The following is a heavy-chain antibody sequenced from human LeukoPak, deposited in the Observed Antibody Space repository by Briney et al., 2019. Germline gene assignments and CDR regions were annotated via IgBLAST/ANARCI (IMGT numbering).Heavy chain of an antibody. Sequence: PGGSLRLTCAASGFTFSNARMSWVRQAPGKGLEWVGRIKSKTDGGTTDYAAPVKGRFTISRDDSKNTLYLQMNSLKTEDTAVYYCTTTHYDYVWGSYRYNVIFDYWGQGTLVTVSS. D-gene: IGHD3-16*02. CDR1: GFTFSNAR. V-gene: IGHV3-15*01. CDR2: IKSKTDGGTT. CDR3: TTTHYDYVWGSYRYNVIFDY. J-gene: IGHJ4*02.